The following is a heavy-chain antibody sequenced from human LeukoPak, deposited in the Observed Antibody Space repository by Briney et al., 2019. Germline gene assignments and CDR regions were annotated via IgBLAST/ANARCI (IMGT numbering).Heavy chain of an antibody. J-gene: IGHJ3*01. CDR3: ARYTLMYYEILTGYASTGALDL. Sequence: SETLSLTCTVSGDSISSGSYYWSWIRQPAGKGPEWIGQIYTSGSTNYNPSLKRRVTILVDTSKNQFSLKLSSVTAADTAVYYCARYTLMYYEILTGYASTGALDLWSQGTMVTVSS. D-gene: IGHD3-9*01. CDR2: IYTSGST. CDR1: GDSISSGSYY. V-gene: IGHV4-61*09.